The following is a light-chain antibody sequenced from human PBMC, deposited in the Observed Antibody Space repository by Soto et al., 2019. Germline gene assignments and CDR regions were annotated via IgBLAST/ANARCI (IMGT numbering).Light chain of an antibody. J-gene: IGKJ3*01. V-gene: IGKV3-20*01. CDR1: QTVGNNY. CDR3: HQHAHAPLT. CDR2: SAS. Sequence: EIVLTQSPGTLSLSAGEIATLSCRASQTVGNNYLAWYQQKPGQAPRLLIHSASIRAAGIPDRFSGCGSGTDFSLTISRLEPEDVAVYFWHQHAHAPLTFGPGTKVNVK.